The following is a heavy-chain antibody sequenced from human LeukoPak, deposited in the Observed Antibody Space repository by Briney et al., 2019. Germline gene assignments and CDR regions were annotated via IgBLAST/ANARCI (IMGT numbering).Heavy chain of an antibody. CDR3: ARSVYCSGGSCHYYYYMDV. J-gene: IGHJ6*03. CDR1: GGSISSYY. Sequence: SETLSLTCTVSGGSISSYYWSWIRQPPGKGLEWIGEINHSGSTNYNPSLKSRVTISVDTSKNQFSLKLSSVTAADTAVYYCARSVYCSGGSCHYYYYMDVWGKGTTVTISS. D-gene: IGHD2-15*01. V-gene: IGHV4-34*01. CDR2: INHSGST.